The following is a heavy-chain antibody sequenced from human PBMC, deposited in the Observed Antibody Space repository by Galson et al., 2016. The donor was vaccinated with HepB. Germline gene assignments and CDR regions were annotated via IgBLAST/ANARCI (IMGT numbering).Heavy chain of an antibody. D-gene: IGHD2-15*01. CDR3: ARGKFDCSGGTCHYYGMDV. J-gene: IGHJ6*02. CDR1: GLTFSRCD. CDR2: IGTAGDT. V-gene: IGHV3-13*01. Sequence: SLRLSCAASGLTFSRCDMHWVRQATGKGLEWVSAIGTAGDTYYPGSVRGRFTISSENSKNSLYLQMNSLTAGDTAGYYCARGKFDCSGGTCHYYGMDVWGQGTTVTVSS.